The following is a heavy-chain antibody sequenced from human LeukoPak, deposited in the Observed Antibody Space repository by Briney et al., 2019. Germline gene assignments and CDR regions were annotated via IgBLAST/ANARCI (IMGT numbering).Heavy chain of an antibody. J-gene: IGHJ4*02. CDR2: ISPSGGST. CDR3: ARGSRPVYNLLTGKRYFDY. V-gene: IGHV1-46*01. D-gene: IGHD3-9*01. Sequence: ASVKVSCKASGYTVTTYYVHWVRQAPGQGLEWMGIISPSGGSTTYAQKFRGRLTMTRDMSTSTVYMELSSLRSEDTAVYYCARGSRPVYNLLTGKRYFDYWGQGTLLTVSS. CDR1: GYTVTTYY.